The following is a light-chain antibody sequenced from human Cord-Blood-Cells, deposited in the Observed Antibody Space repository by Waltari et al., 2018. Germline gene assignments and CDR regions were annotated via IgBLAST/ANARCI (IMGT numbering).Light chain of an antibody. V-gene: IGKV1-39*01. J-gene: IGKJ2*01. Sequence: DIQMTQSPSSLSASVGDRVTITCRASQSISSYLNWYQQKPGKAPKLLIYAASSLQSGVPSRFSGSGSGKDFTLTINSLQPEDFATYYCQQSYSTPYTFGQGTKLEIK. CDR2: AAS. CDR3: QQSYSTPYT. CDR1: QSISSY.